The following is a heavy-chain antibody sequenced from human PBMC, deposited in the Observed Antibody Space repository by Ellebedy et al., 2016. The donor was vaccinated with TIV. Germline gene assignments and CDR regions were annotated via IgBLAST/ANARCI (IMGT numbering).Heavy chain of an antibody. Sequence: SETLSLXCTVSGGSISSSSYYWGWIRQPPGKGLEWIGEINHSGSTNYNPSLKSRVTISVDTSKNQFSLKLSSVTAADTAVYYCARAVEMATIHPVDWYFDLWGRGTLVTVSS. CDR1: GGSISSSSYY. CDR3: ARAVEMATIHPVDWYFDL. V-gene: IGHV4-39*07. J-gene: IGHJ2*01. D-gene: IGHD5-24*01. CDR2: INHSGST.